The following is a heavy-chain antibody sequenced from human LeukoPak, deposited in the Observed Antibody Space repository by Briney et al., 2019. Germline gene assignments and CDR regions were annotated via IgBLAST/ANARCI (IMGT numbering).Heavy chain of an antibody. D-gene: IGHD3-10*01. CDR3: AKGGISRGGFDY. CDR1: GFTFSSYA. V-gene: IGHV3-30*04. J-gene: IGHJ4*02. Sequence: GGSLRLSCAASGFTFSSYAMRWVRQAPGKGLEWVAVISYDGSNKYYADSVKGRFTISRDNSKNTLYLQMNSLRAEDTAVYYCAKGGISRGGFDYWGQGTLVTVSS. CDR2: ISYDGSNK.